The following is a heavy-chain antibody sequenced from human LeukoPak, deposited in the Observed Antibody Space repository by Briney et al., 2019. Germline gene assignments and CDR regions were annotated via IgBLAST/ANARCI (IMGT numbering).Heavy chain of an antibody. Sequence: GGSLRLSCAASGFTFISYSMNWVRQAPGKGLEWLSYISSSSTTIYYADSLKGRFPISIDTAKNSLYLQMNSLRAEDTAVYYCARPSTSPIVEHFQHWGQGTLVTVSS. D-gene: IGHD2-2*01. CDR1: GFTFISYS. CDR3: ARPSTSPIVEHFQH. V-gene: IGHV3-48*01. J-gene: IGHJ1*01. CDR2: ISSSSTTI.